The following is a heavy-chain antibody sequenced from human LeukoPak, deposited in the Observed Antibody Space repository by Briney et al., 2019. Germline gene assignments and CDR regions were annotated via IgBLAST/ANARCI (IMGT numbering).Heavy chain of an antibody. CDR1: GFTFSSYG. CDR3: AKDRYYYDSSGDFDY. V-gene: IGHV3-30*18. J-gene: IGHJ4*02. Sequence: GRSLRLSCAASGFTFSSYGMHWVRQAPGQGLKGVAVISYDGSNKYYADSVKGRFTISRDNSKNTLYLQMNSLRAEDTAVYYCAKDRYYYDSSGDFDYWGQGTLVTVSS. D-gene: IGHD3-22*01. CDR2: ISYDGSNK.